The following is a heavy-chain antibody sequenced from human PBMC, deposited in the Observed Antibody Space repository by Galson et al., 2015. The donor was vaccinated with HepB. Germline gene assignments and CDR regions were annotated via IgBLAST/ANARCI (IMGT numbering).Heavy chain of an antibody. Sequence: SLRLSCAASGFTFNNYAMSWVRQAPGKGLEWVSLISGSGGSTYYADSVKGRFTISRDNSKNTLFLQMNSLRVEDTAVYYCAKPMAARPTNNWFDPWGHGTLVTVSS. CDR3: AKPMAARPTNNWFDP. V-gene: IGHV3-23*01. CDR1: GFTFNNYA. J-gene: IGHJ5*02. D-gene: IGHD6-6*01. CDR2: ISGSGGST.